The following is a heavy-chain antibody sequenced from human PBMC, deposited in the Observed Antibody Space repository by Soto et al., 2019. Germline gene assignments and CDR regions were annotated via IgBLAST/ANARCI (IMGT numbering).Heavy chain of an antibody. D-gene: IGHD3-9*01. Sequence: SETLSLTCTVSGDSISTDYWSWIRQSPGKGLEWIGFIYYGGSTNYNPSLKSRVTISVDTPKNQFSLKLSSVTATDTAVYYCARHPAGLRYFEYWGQGTLVTVSS. CDR1: GDSISTDY. V-gene: IGHV4-59*08. CDR2: IYYGGST. CDR3: ARHPAGLRYFEY. J-gene: IGHJ4*02.